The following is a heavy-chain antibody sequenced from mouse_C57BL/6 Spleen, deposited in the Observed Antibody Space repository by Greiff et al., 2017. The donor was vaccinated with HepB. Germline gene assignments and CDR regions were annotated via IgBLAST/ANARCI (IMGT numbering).Heavy chain of an antibody. CDR3: ARSGYYGSSYAMDY. V-gene: IGHV1-39*01. Sequence: EVKLMESGPELVKPGASVKISCKASGYSFTDYNMNWVKQSNGKSLEWIGVINPNYGTTSYNQKFKGNATLTVDQSSSTAYMQLNSLTSEDSAVYYCARSGYYGSSYAMDYWGQGTSVTVSS. CDR2: INPNYGTT. CDR1: GYSFTDYN. J-gene: IGHJ4*01. D-gene: IGHD1-1*01.